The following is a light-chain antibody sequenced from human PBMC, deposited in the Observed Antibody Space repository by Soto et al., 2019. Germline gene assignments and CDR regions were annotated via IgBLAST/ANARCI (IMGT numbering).Light chain of an antibody. J-gene: IGKJ4*01. CDR3: QQYGSSPLT. CDR2: DTS. Sequence: EIVLTQSPGTLSLSVGRRVTLSCRASQSVSSYLAWYQQTPGQAPRLLIYDTSNRATGTPDRFSGSGSGTDFTLTISRLEPEDFTVYYCQQYGSSPLTFGGGTTVEIK. CDR1: QSVSSY. V-gene: IGKV3-20*01.